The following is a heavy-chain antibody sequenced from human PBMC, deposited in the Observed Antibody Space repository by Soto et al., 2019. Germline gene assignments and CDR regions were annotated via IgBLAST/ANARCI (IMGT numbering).Heavy chain of an antibody. CDR3: TARYCSSASCHT. V-gene: IGHV3-73*01. CDR2: IRGKANSYET. J-gene: IGHJ5*02. CDR1: GYTFSGSA. Sequence: EVQLVESGGGLVQPGGSLKLSCVASGYTFSGSAFHWVRQASGKGLEWVGRIRGKANSYETAYAESVKGRCTITRDDSKSTAFLQMNSLKTEDTAVYYGTARYCSSASCHTWGQGTRVTVFS. D-gene: IGHD2-2*01.